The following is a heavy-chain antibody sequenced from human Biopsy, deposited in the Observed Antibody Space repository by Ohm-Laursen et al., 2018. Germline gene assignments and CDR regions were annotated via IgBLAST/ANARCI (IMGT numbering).Heavy chain of an antibody. CDR2: ITSGGSTT. V-gene: IGHV3-11*01. CDR1: GFTFSDYY. CDR3: ARDVEGFYSYAMDA. J-gene: IGHJ6*02. Sequence: SLRLSCAASGFTFSDYYMSWIRQAPGKGLEWVSYITSGGSTTDYADSVKGRFTISRDNAKSSLFLQMNSLRAEDTAVYYCARDVEGFYSYAMDAWGQGTTVTVSS. D-gene: IGHD5-24*01.